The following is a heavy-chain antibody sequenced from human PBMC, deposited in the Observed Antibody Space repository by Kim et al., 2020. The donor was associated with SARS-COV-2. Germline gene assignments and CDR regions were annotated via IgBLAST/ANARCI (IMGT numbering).Heavy chain of an antibody. CDR3: AKNPGPYYYDSSGYYSLFDY. V-gene: IGHV3-30*02. Sequence: RFTISRDNTRTTLYLQMNSLRAEDTAVYYCAKNPGPYYYDSSGYYSLFDYWGQGTLVTVSS. D-gene: IGHD3-22*01. J-gene: IGHJ4*02.